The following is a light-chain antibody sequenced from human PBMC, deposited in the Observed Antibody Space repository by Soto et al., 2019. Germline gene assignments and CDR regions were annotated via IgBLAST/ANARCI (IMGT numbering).Light chain of an antibody. CDR3: QSSVTGQNVVV. CDR2: ANS. CDR1: SSNIGEGYD. J-gene: IGLJ2*01. Sequence: QSVLTQPPSVSGSPGQRVTISCTGSSSNIGEGYDVPWYQQLPGATPKLLIYANSNRPAGVPDRCSGSTSGTSASRATTALHAEDEADYYCQSSVTGQNVVVFGGGTKLTVL. V-gene: IGLV1-40*01.